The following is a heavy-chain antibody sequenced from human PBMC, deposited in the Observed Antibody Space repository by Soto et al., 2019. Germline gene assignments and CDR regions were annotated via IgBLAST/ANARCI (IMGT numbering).Heavy chain of an antibody. CDR3: ARDVDDYGDYYHYYYMDV. D-gene: IGHD4-17*01. CDR1: GFTFSSYS. CDR2: ISSSSSTI. Sequence: GGSLRLSCAASGFTFSSYSMNWVRQAPGKGLEWVSYISSSSSTIYYADSVKGRFTISRDNAKNSLYLQMNSLRAEDTAVYYCARDVDDYGDYYHYYYMDVWGKGTTVTVSS. J-gene: IGHJ6*03. V-gene: IGHV3-48*01.